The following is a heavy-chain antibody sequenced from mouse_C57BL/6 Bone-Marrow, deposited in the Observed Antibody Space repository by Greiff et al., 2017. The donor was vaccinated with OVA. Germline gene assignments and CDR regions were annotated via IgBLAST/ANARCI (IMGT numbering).Heavy chain of an antibody. V-gene: IGHV1-69*01. CDR1: GYTFTSYW. J-gene: IGHJ3*01. Sequence: QVQLQQPGAELVMPGASVKLSCKASGYTFTSYWMHWVKQRPGQGLEWIGEIDPSDSYPNSNQQFKGKSTLTVDKSSSTAYMQLSSLTSEDSAVYYCARDSFAYWGQGTLVTVSA. CDR3: ARDSFAY. CDR2: IDPSDSYP.